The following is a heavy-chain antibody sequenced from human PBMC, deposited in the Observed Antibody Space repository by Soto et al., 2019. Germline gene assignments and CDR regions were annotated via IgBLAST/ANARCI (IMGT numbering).Heavy chain of an antibody. J-gene: IGHJ6*03. Sequence: EVKLVESGGGLVQPGGSLRLSCAASGFTFSNYWMYWVRQAPGKGLVWVSRINSDGSVSSYADSVKGRLTISRDNVKNTLYLQMNSRRVEDTAVYYCARGDCVGGTCYSLAGSFYYYMDVWGKGTTVNVFS. CDR3: ARGDCVGGTCYSLAGSFYYYMDV. CDR1: GFTFSNYW. CDR2: INSDGSVS. D-gene: IGHD2-15*01. V-gene: IGHV3-74*01.